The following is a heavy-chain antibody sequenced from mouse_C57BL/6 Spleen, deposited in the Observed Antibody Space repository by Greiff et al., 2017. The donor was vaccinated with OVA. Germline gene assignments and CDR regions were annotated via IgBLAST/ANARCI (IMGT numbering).Heavy chain of an antibody. D-gene: IGHD1-3*01. CDR2: IDPSDSYT. CDR1: GYTFTSYW. Sequence: QVQLQQSGAELVKPGASVKLSCKASGYTFTSYWMQWVKQRPGQGLEWIGEIDPSDSYTNYNQKFKGKATLTVDTSSSTAYMQLSSLTSEDSAVYYCAREGKWAYAMDYWGQGTSVTVSS. J-gene: IGHJ4*01. CDR3: AREGKWAYAMDY. V-gene: IGHV1-50*01.